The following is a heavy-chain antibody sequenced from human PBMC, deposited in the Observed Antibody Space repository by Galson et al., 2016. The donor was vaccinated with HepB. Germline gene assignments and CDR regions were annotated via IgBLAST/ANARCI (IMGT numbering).Heavy chain of an antibody. Sequence: ETLSLTCTVSGGSISSSYYYWGWIRQPPGKGLDWIGTIYYSGTTYYNPSLKSRLTISVDTSKNQFSLKLSSVTAADTAVYYCARHFTIFGVVMTPFDYWGQGTLVTVSS. J-gene: IGHJ4*02. CDR3: ARHFTIFGVVMTPFDY. V-gene: IGHV4-39*01. D-gene: IGHD3-3*01. CDR1: GGSISSSYYY. CDR2: IYYSGTT.